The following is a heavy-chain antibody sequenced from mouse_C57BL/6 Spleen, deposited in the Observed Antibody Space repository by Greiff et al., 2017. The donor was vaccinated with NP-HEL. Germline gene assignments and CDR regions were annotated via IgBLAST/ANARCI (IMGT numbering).Heavy chain of an antibody. CDR3: ARRDYGGDWYFDV. D-gene: IGHD2-4*01. CDR1: GYTFTDYY. J-gene: IGHJ1*03. Sequence: EVQLQQSGPELVKPGASVKISCKASGYTFTDYYMNWVKQSHGKSLEWIGDINPNNGGTSYNQKFKGKATLTVDKSSSTAYMELRSLTSEDSAVYYCARRDYGGDWYFDVWGTGTTVTVSS. CDR2: INPNNGGT. V-gene: IGHV1-26*01.